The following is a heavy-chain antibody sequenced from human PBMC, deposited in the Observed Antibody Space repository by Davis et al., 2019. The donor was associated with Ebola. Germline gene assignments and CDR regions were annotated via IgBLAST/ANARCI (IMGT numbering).Heavy chain of an antibody. CDR3: APGPDYGMDV. Sequence: GESLKISCAASGFTFSDYYMSWIRQAPGKGLEWVSYISSSSSYTNYADSVKGRFTISRDNAKNSLYLQMNSLRAEDTAVYYCAPGPDYGMDVWGQGTTVTVSS. CDR1: GFTFSDYY. D-gene: IGHD3-10*01. V-gene: IGHV3-11*06. J-gene: IGHJ6*02. CDR2: ISSSSSYT.